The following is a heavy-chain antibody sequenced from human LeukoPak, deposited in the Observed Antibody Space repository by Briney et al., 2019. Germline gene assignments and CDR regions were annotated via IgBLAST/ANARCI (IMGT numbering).Heavy chain of an antibody. CDR3: ARHLNYGSGSYTHFDP. CDR1: GGSISSRSYY. CDR2: IYYSGST. V-gene: IGHV4-39*01. J-gene: IGHJ5*02. Sequence: PSETLSLTCTVSGGSISSRSYYWGWIRQPPGKGLEWIGTIYYSGSTYYNPSLKSRVTVSVDTSKNQFSLKLRSVTAADTAVYYCARHLNYGSGSYTHFDPWGQGTLVTVSS. D-gene: IGHD3-10*01.